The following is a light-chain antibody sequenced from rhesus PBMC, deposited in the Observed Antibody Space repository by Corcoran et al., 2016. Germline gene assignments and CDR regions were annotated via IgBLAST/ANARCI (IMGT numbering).Light chain of an antibody. CDR1: QSVSSN. CDR3: QQYNNWNS. J-gene: IGKJ2*01. CDR2: YAS. Sequence: EIVMTQSPATLSLSPGERATLSCRASQSVSSNLAWYQQKPGQAPRLLVYYASHRATGIPDRFRGSGSGTDFTLTIRSLEPEDVGVYYCQQYNNWNSFGQGTKVEIK. V-gene: IGKV3-35*01.